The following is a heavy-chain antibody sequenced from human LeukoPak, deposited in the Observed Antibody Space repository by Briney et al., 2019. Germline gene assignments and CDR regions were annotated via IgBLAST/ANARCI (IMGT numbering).Heavy chain of an antibody. V-gene: IGHV3-66*04. D-gene: IGHD6-13*01. Sequence: GGSLRLSCTASGFTFGDYAMSWVRQAPGKGLEWVSVIYSGGSTYYADSVKGRFTISRDNSKNTLYLQMNSLRAEDTAVYYCARHIAAAGNWYYYYYYMDVWGKGTTVTISS. J-gene: IGHJ6*03. CDR2: IYSGGST. CDR1: GFTFGDYA. CDR3: ARHIAAAGNWYYYYYYMDV.